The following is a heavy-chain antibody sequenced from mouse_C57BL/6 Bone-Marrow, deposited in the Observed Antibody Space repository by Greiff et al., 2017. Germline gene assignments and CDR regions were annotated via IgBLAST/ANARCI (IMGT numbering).Heavy chain of an antibody. Sequence: QVQLQQPGAELVRPGSSVKLSCKASGYTFTSYWMDWVKQRPGQGLEWIGNIYPSDSETHYNQKFKDKATLTVDKSSSTAYMQLSSLTSEDSAVYYCASETIPYYFDYWGQGTTLTVSS. CDR1: GYTFTSYW. D-gene: IGHD2-12*01. CDR2: IYPSDSET. CDR3: ASETIPYYFDY. J-gene: IGHJ2*01. V-gene: IGHV1-61*01.